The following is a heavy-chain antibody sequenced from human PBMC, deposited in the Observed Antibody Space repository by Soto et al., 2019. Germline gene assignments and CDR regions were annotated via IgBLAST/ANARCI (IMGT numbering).Heavy chain of an antibody. CDR1: GYTFTSYY. V-gene: IGHV1-46*01. CDR2: INPSGGST. D-gene: IGHD3-10*01. J-gene: IGHJ5*02. Sequence: QVQLVQSGAEVKKPGASVKVSCKASGYTFTSYYMHWVRQAPGQGLEWMGIINPSGGSTSYAQKFQGRVTMTRDTSTSTVYMELSSLRSEDTAVYYCARDADRVTMVRGVIRGVFDPWGQGTLVTVSS. CDR3: ARDADRVTMVRGVIRGVFDP.